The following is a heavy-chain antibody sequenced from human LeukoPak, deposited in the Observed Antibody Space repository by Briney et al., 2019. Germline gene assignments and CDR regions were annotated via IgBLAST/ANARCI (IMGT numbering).Heavy chain of an antibody. CDR2: LYSSGTT. Sequence: GGSLRLSCAASGFTVTTNFMSWVRQAPGKGLEWVSVLYSSGTTHYADSVKGRFTISRDDSENTLYLQMNSLRLEDTAVYYCARGGHCSSTSCLSSYYYYGMDVWGQGTTVTASS. J-gene: IGHJ6*02. D-gene: IGHD2-2*01. V-gene: IGHV3-53*01. CDR1: GFTVTTNF. CDR3: ARGGHCSSTSCLSSYYYYGMDV.